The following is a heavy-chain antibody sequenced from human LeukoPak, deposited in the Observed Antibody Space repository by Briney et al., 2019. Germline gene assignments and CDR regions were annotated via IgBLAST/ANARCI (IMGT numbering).Heavy chain of an antibody. CDR1: GFTFRSHA. Sequence: PGGSLRLSCVGSGFTFRSHAMSWVRQAPEKGLEFVSGIYENGGTTYYADSVKGRFSISRDNSKNTLYLQMNSLRAEDTAVYYCAKSITIFGVEIPYFDYWGQGTLVTVSS. D-gene: IGHD3-3*01. CDR2: IYENGGTT. J-gene: IGHJ4*02. CDR3: AKSITIFGVEIPYFDY. V-gene: IGHV3-23*01.